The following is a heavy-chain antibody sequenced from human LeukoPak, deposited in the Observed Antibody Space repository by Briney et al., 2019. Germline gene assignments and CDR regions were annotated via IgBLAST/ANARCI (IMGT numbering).Heavy chain of an antibody. CDR1: GGSFSGYY. CDR3: AASSGGLLNLDY. J-gene: IGHJ4*02. Sequence: PSETLSLTCAVYGGSFSGYYWSWIRQPPGKGLEWIGEINHSGSTNYNPSLKSRVTISVDTSKNQFSLKLSSVTAADTAVYYCAASSGGLLNLDYWGQGTLVTVSS. D-gene: IGHD6-19*01. CDR2: INHSGST. V-gene: IGHV4-34*01.